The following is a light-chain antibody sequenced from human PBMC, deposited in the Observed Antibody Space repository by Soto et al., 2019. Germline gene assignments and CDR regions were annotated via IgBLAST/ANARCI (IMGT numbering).Light chain of an antibody. CDR1: SSDVGSYNL. J-gene: IGLJ2*01. CDR3: CSDAGSSTLV. CDR2: EGS. V-gene: IGLV2-23*01. Sequence: QSALTQPASVSGSPGQSITISCTGTSSDVGSYNLVSWYQQHPGKAPKLMIYEGSKRPSGVSNRFSGSKSGNTASLTISGLQAEDEADYYCCSDAGSSTLVFGGGTNLTVL.